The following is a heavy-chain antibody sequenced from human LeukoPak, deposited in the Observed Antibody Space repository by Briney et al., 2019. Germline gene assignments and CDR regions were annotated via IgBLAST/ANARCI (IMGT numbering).Heavy chain of an antibody. D-gene: IGHD6-19*01. CDR3: AGDDSSGWYTIDY. CDR2: ISYDGCKT. V-gene: IGHV3-30*01. CDR1: GFTYRSFA. Sequence: GGPLRLPCAACGFTYRSFAVHGLHQAPGKAVQWVAVISYDGCKTHYADAVKGRFTISRDNPKNTLYLQTNSLRPEDTAVYYCAGDDSSGWYTIDYWGEGTLVTVSS. J-gene: IGHJ4*02.